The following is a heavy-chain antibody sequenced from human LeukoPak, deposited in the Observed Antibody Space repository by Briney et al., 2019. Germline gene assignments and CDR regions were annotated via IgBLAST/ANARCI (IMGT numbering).Heavy chain of an antibody. CDR1: GFTFSTYG. Sequence: GGSLRLSCAASGFTFSTYGMHWVRQAPGKGLEWVAFIRYDGSNKYYADSVKGRFTISRDNSKNTLYLQMNSLRAEDKAVYYCAKAPIDGFRGYDFWSGYYTDYYFDYWGQGTLVTVSS. V-gene: IGHV3-30*02. CDR3: AKAPIDGFRGYDFWSGYYTDYYFDY. CDR2: IRYDGSNK. D-gene: IGHD3-3*01. J-gene: IGHJ4*02.